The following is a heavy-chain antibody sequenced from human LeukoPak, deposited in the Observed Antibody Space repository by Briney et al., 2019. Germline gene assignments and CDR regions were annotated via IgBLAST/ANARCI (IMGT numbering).Heavy chain of an antibody. D-gene: IGHD1-7*01. V-gene: IGHV1-18*01. CDR3: ARDRPGTIGWSMDV. CDR1: GYTFTSYG. CDR2: ISAYNGNT. Sequence: ASVKVSCKASGYTFTSYGISWVRQAPGQGLEWMGWISAYNGNTNYAQKLQGRVTVTTDTSTSTAYMELRSLRSDDTAVYYCARDRPGTIGWSMDVWGQGTTVTVSS. J-gene: IGHJ6*02.